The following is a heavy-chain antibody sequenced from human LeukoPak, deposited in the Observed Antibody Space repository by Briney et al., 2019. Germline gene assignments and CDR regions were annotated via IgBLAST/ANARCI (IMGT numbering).Heavy chain of an antibody. CDR3: ARGLRLMVAFGGVIVDS. J-gene: IGHJ4*02. V-gene: IGHV3-7*05. D-gene: IGHD3-16*02. CDR2: IKQDGSEK. Sequence: PGGPLRLSCAASGFTFNSYWMNWVRQAPGKGLEGVANIKQDGSEKYYVDSVKGRFTISRDNAKNSLFLQMNSLRAEDTAVYYCARGLRLMVAFGGVIVDSWGQGTLVTVSS. CDR1: GFTFNSYW.